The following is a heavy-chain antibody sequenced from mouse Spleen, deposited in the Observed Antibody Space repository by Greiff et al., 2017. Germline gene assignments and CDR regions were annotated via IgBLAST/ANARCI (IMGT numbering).Heavy chain of an antibody. D-gene: IGHD1-1*01. CDR3: ASITWDYAMDY. CDR1: GYAFSSYW. Sequence: EVQRVESGAELVKPGASVKISCKASGYAFSSYWMNWVKQSHGKSLEWIGYIYPYNGGTGYNQKFKSKATLTVDNSSSTAYMELRSLTSEDSAVYYCASITWDYAMDYWGQGTSVTVSS. J-gene: IGHJ4*01. CDR2: IYPYNGGT. V-gene: IGHV1S29*02.